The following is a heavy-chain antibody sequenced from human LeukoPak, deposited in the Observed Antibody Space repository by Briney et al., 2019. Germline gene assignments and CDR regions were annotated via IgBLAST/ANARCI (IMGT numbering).Heavy chain of an antibody. CDR3: ARHSGIATTGFRFDP. J-gene: IGHJ5*02. D-gene: IGHD6-13*01. CDR1: GGSISSYY. Sequence: PSETLSLTCTVSGGSISSYYWSWIRQPPGKGLEWIGYIYYNGSTNYNPSLKSRATISVDTSKNQFSLKLSSVTAADTAVYYCARHSGIATTGFRFDPWGQGTLVTVSS. V-gene: IGHV4-59*08. CDR2: IYYNGST.